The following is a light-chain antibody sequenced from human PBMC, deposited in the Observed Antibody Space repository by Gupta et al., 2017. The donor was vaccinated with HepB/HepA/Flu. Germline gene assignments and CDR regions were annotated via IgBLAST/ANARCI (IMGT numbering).Light chain of an antibody. CDR2: DAS. V-gene: IGKV1-9*01. Sequence: DIQLTQSPSFLSASVGDRVTITCRASQGISSYLGWYQQKPGKAPKFLIYDASTLQSGVPSRFSGSGSGTEFTLTISSRQPEDFATYYCQQLKSSPITFGGGTKVEIK. CDR3: QQLKSSPIT. CDR1: QGISSY. J-gene: IGKJ4*01.